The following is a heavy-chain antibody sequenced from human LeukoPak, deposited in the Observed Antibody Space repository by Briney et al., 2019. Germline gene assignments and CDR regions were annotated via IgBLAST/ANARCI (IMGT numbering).Heavy chain of an antibody. Sequence: PGGSLKLSCAASGFTFSGSAMHWVRQASGKGLEWVGRIRSKANSYATAYAASVKDRFTISRDDSKNTAYLQMNSLKTEDTAVYYCTRRPYYYDSSGYPYGMDVWGQGTTVTVSS. J-gene: IGHJ6*02. CDR2: IRSKANSYAT. V-gene: IGHV3-73*01. CDR3: TRRPYYYDSSGYPYGMDV. CDR1: GFTFSGSA. D-gene: IGHD3-22*01.